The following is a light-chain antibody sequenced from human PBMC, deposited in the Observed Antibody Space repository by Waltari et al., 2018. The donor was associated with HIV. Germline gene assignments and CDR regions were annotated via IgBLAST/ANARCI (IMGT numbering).Light chain of an antibody. V-gene: IGLV2-18*02. Sequence: QSALTQPPSVSGSPGQSVTISCTGTRSDVGSYNRVPWYQQFPGTAPKLLIHEVSNRPSGVPDRFSGSKSGNTASLTISGLQADDEADYYCSSYTTTSTLWVFGGGTKLTVL. CDR1: RSDVGSYNR. CDR2: EVS. CDR3: SSYTTTSTLWV. J-gene: IGLJ3*02.